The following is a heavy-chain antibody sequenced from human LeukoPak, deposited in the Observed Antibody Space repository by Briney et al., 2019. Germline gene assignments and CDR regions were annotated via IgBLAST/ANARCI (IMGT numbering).Heavy chain of an antibody. J-gene: IGHJ3*02. V-gene: IGHV4-59*01. CDR1: GGSISSYY. CDR2: IYYSGST. Sequence: SETLSLTCTVSGGSISSYYWSWIRQPPGKGLEWIGYIYYSGSTNYNPSLESRVTISVDTSKNQFSLKLSSVTAADTAVYYCAREVIWSGYTDAFDIWGQGTMVTVSS. CDR3: AREVIWSGYTDAFDI. D-gene: IGHD3-3*01.